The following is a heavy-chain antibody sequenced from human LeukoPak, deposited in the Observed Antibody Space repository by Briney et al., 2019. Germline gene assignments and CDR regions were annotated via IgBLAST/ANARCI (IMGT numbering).Heavy chain of an antibody. CDR2: IYYSGST. V-gene: IGHV4-39*07. D-gene: IGHD1-26*01. CDR1: GGSISSSSYY. CDR3: ASVYSGSYLDY. J-gene: IGHJ4*02. Sequence: SETLSLTCTVSGGSISSSSYYWGWIRQPPGKGLEWIGSIYYSGSTYYNPSLKSRVTISVDTSKNQFSLKLSSVTAADTAVYYCASVYSGSYLDYWGQGILVTVSS.